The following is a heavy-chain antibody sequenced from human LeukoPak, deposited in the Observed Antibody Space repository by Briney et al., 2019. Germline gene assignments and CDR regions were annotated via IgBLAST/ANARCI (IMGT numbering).Heavy chain of an antibody. CDR2: IYYSGST. D-gene: IGHD6-19*01. Sequence: SETLSLTCTVSGGSISSYYWSWIRQPRGKGLEWIGYIYYSGSTNYNPFLKSRVTISVDTSKNQFSLKLSSVTAADTAVYYCARDGRWGSGWYGSAFDIWGQGTMVTVSS. CDR1: GGSISSYY. J-gene: IGHJ3*02. V-gene: IGHV4-59*01. CDR3: ARDGRWGSGWYGSAFDI.